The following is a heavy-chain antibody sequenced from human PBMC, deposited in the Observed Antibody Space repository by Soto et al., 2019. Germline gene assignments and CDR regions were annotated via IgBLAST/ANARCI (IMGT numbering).Heavy chain of an antibody. J-gene: IGHJ1*01. V-gene: IGHV4-39*02. CDR2: VYYTGGT. Sequence: QLQLQESGPGLVKPSETLSLTCTVSGGSISSRSNYWGWIRQPPGKGLEWIGSVYYTGGTYYNPSLKSRVAISIDMSKNQFSLELSFVTAADTAVYYCAREGPPIRAHNPPEYFQQWGHGTLVTVSS. D-gene: IGHD1-26*01. CDR1: GGSISSRSNY. CDR3: AREGPPIRAHNPPEYFQQ.